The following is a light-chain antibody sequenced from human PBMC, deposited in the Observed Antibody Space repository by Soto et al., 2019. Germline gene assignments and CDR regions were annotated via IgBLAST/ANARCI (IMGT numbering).Light chain of an antibody. CDR1: SSDVGGYNF. J-gene: IGLJ1*01. CDR2: DVT. Sequence: QSALTQPRSVSGSPGQSVTISCTGTSSDVGGYNFVSWYQHHPGKAPKLMLYDVTKRPSGVPDRFSGSKSDNTASLTISGHQAEDEADYYCCSYAGSHTYVFGTGTKLTVL. V-gene: IGLV2-11*01. CDR3: CSYAGSHTYV.